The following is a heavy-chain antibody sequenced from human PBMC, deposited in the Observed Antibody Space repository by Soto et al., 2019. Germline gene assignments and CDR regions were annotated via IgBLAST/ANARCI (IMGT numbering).Heavy chain of an antibody. D-gene: IGHD4-17*01. CDR1: GFTFSSYA. CDR3: TTLGLYGRLDP. CDR2: ISGSGGST. J-gene: IGHJ5*02. V-gene: IGHV3-23*01. Sequence: SLRLSCAASGFTFSSYAMSWVRQAPGKGLGWVSGISGSGGSTYYADSVKGRFTISRDNSKNTLYLQMNSLKTEVTAVYYCTTLGLYGRLDPWGQGTLVTVSS.